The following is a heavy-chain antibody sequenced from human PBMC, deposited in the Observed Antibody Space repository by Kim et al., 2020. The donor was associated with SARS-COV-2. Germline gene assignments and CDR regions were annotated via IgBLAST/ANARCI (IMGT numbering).Heavy chain of an antibody. J-gene: IGHJ6*02. D-gene: IGHD3-10*01. V-gene: IGHV3-30*04. CDR3: ARERAKGSGKYYYYGMDV. Sequence: GGSLRLSCAASGFTFSSYAMHWVRQAPGKGLEWVAVISYDGSNKYYADSVKGRFTISRDNSKNTLYLQMNSVRAEDTAVYYCARERAKGSGKYYYYGMDVWGQGTTVTVSS. CDR1: GFTFSSYA. CDR2: ISYDGSNK.